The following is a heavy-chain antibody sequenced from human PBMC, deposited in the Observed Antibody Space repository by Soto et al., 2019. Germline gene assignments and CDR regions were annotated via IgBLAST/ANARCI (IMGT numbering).Heavy chain of an antibody. CDR3: VSPEGYYDSSGYTLDY. J-gene: IGHJ4*02. V-gene: IGHV4-39*01. CDR2: MFYSGNT. D-gene: IGHD3-22*01. Sequence: SETLCLRCTVAGDSSSGIGGCWGWIRKPPGKGLEWIGSMFYSGNTYYNPSLKSRVTLSIDTSKNQFSLKLNSVTAADTAVYYCVSPEGYYDSSGYTLDYWGQGTLVTVSS. CDR1: GDSSSGIGGC.